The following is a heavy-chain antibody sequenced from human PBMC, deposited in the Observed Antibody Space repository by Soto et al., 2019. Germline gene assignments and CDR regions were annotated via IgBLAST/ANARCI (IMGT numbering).Heavy chain of an antibody. CDR2: IIPMFGTA. J-gene: IGHJ4*02. Sequence: QVQLVQSGAEVKKPESSLKVCCKAPGGTFSTYAISWVRQAPGQGLEWMGGIIPMFGTANYAQRFQDRVTITADESTNTVYMELSSLRSEDTAVYFCASGIQLWLRRINNGYSGWGQGTLVTVSS. CDR1: GGTFSTYA. V-gene: IGHV1-69*12. CDR3: ASGIQLWLRRINNGYSG. D-gene: IGHD5-18*01.